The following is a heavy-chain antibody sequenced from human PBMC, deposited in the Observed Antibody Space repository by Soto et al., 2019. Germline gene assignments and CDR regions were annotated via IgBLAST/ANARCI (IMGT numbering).Heavy chain of an antibody. CDR2: TYYRSKWYN. CDR3: ARVEVPAAMWDYYYYYGMDV. Sequence: PSQTLSLTCAISGDSVSSNSAAWNWIRQSPSRGLEWLGRTYYRSKWYNDYAVSVKSRITINPDTSKNQFSLQLNSVTPEDTAVYYCARVEVPAAMWDYYYYYGMDVWGQGTTVTVSS. J-gene: IGHJ6*01. D-gene: IGHD2-2*01. CDR1: GDSVSSNSAA. V-gene: IGHV6-1*01.